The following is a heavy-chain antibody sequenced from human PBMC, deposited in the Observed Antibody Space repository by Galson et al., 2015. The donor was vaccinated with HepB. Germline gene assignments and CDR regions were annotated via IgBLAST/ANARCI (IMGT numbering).Heavy chain of an antibody. Sequence: SVKVSCKASGYTFSTYSITWVRQAPGQGLEWMGWISAYNRYTNYAQKFQGRVTMTTDTPTNTAYMELRRLRSDDTAVYYCARGAVVEVVGANLNSWFDPWDQGTLVTVSS. V-gene: IGHV1-18*01. D-gene: IGHD2-15*01. CDR2: ISAYNRYT. CDR3: ARGAVVEVVGANLNSWFDP. J-gene: IGHJ5*02. CDR1: GYTFSTYS.